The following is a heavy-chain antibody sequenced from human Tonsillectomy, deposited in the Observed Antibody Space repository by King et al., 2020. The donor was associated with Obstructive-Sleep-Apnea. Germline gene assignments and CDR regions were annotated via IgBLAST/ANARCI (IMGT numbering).Heavy chain of an antibody. CDR2: IYYSGST. J-gene: IGHJ4*02. CDR1: GGSISSYY. CDR3: ARGERYFDWLFRN. Sequence: VQLQESGPGLVKPSETLSLTCTVSGGSISSYYWSWIRQPPGKGLEGFGYIYYSGSTNYNPSLKSRVTISVDTSKNQFSLKLSSVTAADTAVYYCARGERYFDWLFRNWGQGTLVTVSS. D-gene: IGHD3-9*01. V-gene: IGHV4-59*01.